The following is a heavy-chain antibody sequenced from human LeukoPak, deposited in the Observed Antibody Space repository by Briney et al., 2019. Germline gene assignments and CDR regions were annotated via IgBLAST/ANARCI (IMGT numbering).Heavy chain of an antibody. V-gene: IGHV4-59*02. CDR1: GGSVSSYY. Sequence: LSLTCTVSGGSVSSYYWSWIRQPPGKGLEWIGYIYYSGSTNYNPSLKSRVTISVDTSKNQFSLKLSSVTAADTAVYYCASGPSIVVVPAAIRSHYYYYYMDVWGKGTTVTVSS. CDR3: ASGPSIVVVPAAIRSHYYYYYMDV. J-gene: IGHJ6*03. CDR2: IYYSGST. D-gene: IGHD2-2*01.